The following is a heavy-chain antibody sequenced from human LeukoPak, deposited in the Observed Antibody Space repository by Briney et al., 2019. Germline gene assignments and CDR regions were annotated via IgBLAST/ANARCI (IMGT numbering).Heavy chain of an antibody. Sequence: PSETLSLTCTVSGDSISSGASYWSWIRRPPGEGLEWIGYIYISGTSYYNPSLRSRVSISVDTSKNQFSLNVRSVTDADTAVYYCARRDVTTHRFDYWGQGALVTVSS. CDR1: GDSISSGASY. D-gene: IGHD4-17*01. V-gene: IGHV4-30-4*01. CDR2: IYISGTS. CDR3: ARRDVTTHRFDY. J-gene: IGHJ4*02.